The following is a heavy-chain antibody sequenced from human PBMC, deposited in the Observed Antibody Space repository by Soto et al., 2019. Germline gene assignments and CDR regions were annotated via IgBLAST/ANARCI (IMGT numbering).Heavy chain of an antibody. Sequence: QVQLVESGGGVVQPGRSLRLSCAASGFTFSSFGMHWVRQAPGKGLEWVALISYDGSSDYYVDSVKGRFTISRDKSKNSLYLQMNSLIPEDTAVYYCAKDRGWSSADREYWGQGTLVTVSS. J-gene: IGHJ4*02. CDR1: GFTFSSFG. V-gene: IGHV3-30*18. CDR3: AKDRGWSSADREY. CDR2: ISYDGSSD. D-gene: IGHD6-19*01.